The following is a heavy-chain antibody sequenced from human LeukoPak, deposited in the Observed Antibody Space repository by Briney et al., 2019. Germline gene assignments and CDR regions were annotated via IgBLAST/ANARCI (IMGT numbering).Heavy chain of an antibody. CDR2: ISSSSSTI. D-gene: IGHD3-3*01. Sequence: GGSLRLSCAASGFTFSSYSMNWVRQAPGKGLEWVSYISSSSSTIYYADSVKGRFTISRDNAKNSLYLQMNSPRAEDTAVYYCARAEYDFWRDSTDVYYYYYYMDVWGKGTTVTVSS. CDR3: ARAEYDFWRDSTDVYYYYYYMDV. J-gene: IGHJ6*03. V-gene: IGHV3-48*01. CDR1: GFTFSSYS.